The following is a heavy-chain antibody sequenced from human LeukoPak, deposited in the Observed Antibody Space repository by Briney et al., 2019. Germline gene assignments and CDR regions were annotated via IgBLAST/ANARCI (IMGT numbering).Heavy chain of an antibody. CDR1: GFTFSSYA. D-gene: IGHD6-13*01. Sequence: GGSLRLSCAASGFTFSSYAMHWVRQAPGKGLEWVAVISYDGSNKYYADSVKGRFTISRDNSKNALYLQMNSLRAEDTAVYYCARETYSSSWYPFDYWGQGTLVTVSS. J-gene: IGHJ4*02. CDR2: ISYDGSNK. V-gene: IGHV3-30-3*01. CDR3: ARETYSSSWYPFDY.